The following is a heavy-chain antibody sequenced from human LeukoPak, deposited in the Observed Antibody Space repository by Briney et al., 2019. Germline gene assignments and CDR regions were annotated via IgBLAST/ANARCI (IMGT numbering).Heavy chain of an antibody. CDR3: VRARIAAAGTWGIDY. Sequence: ASVKVSCKASGYTFTSYGISWVRQAPGQGLEWMGWISAYNGNTNYAQKLQGRVTMTTDTSTSTAYMELRSLRSDDTAVYYCVRARIAAAGTWGIDYWGQGTLVTVSS. D-gene: IGHD6-13*01. CDR2: ISAYNGNT. CDR1: GYTFTSYG. V-gene: IGHV1-18*01. J-gene: IGHJ4*02.